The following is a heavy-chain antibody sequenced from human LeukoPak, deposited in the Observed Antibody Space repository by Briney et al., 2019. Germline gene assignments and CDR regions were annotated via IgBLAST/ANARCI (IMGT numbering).Heavy chain of an antibody. D-gene: IGHD3-10*01. CDR2: INSDGSST. J-gene: IGHJ3*02. CDR1: GFTFSSYW. Sequence: GGSLRLSCAASGFTFSSYWMHWVRQVPGKGLVWVSRINSDGSSTSYADSVKGRFTISRDNAKSTLYVQMNSLRAEDTAVYYCSTGSGHAFDIWGRGTMVTVSS. CDR3: STGSGHAFDI. V-gene: IGHV3-74*01.